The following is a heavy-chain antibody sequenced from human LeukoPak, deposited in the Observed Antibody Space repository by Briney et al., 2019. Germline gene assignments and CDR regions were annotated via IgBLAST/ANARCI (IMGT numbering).Heavy chain of an antibody. CDR2: ISTSGGTI. CDR3: ARVYNSGLYTPPSFDY. CDR1: GFTFSSYE. D-gene: IGHD6-19*01. J-gene: IGHJ4*02. Sequence: QAGGSLRLSCAASGFTFSSYEMNWVRQAPGKGLEWVSYISTSGGTIYYADSVKGRFTISRDNSKNTLYLEMNSLRAEDTAVYYCARVYNSGLYTPPSFDYWGQGTLVTVSS. V-gene: IGHV3-48*03.